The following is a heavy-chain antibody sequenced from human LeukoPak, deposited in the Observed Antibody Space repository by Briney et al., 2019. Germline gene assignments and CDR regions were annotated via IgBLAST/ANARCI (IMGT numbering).Heavy chain of an antibody. V-gene: IGHV1-2*02. CDR3: ARDRELLSY. CDR1: GYTFIGYY. Sequence: ASVKVSCKASGYTFIGYYIHWVRQAPGQGLEWMGWINPNSGGTNYAQKLQGRVTMTRDTSISTAYMELSSLRSDDTAVYYCARDRELLSYWDQGTLVTVSS. D-gene: IGHD1-26*01. CDR2: INPNSGGT. J-gene: IGHJ4*02.